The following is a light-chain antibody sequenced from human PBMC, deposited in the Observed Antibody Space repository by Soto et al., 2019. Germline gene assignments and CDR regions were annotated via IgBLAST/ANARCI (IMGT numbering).Light chain of an antibody. CDR1: ESITNW. V-gene: IGKV1-5*03. CDR3: QPYNSYSWT. CDR2: KAS. Sequence: DIQMTQSPSTLPASVGDRVTITCRASESITNWLAWIQQKPGKAPKLMIYKASSLESGVPSRFSGSGSGTEFALAISCLEPDDCATYYCQPYNSYSWTFCQGTKVEIK. J-gene: IGKJ1*01.